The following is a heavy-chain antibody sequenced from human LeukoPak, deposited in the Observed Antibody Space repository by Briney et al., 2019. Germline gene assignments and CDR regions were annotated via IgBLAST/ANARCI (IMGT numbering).Heavy chain of an antibody. CDR2: ISGSDATT. V-gene: IGHV3-23*01. CDR3: AKDQSRVGASDPFDY. D-gene: IGHD1-26*01. CDR1: GFTFTVCA. J-gene: IGHJ4*02. Sequence: PGGSLRLSRAVSGFTFTVCAMTWGSQAPGKGLGWGSSISGSDATTYYADSVKGRFTISRDNSNNTVYLQMTSLRAEDTAVYYCAKDQSRVGASDPFDYWGQGMQVGVSS.